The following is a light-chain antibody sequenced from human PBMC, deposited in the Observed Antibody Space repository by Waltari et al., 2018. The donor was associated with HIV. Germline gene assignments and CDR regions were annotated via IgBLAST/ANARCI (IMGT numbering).Light chain of an antibody. J-gene: IGLJ3*02. CDR3: CSYAGSSTLV. Sequence: GSPGQSITISCTGTSSDVGGYNYVSWYQQHPGKAPKLMIYDVSKRPSGVSNRFSGSKSGNTASLTISGLQAEDEADYYCCSYAGSSTLVFGGGTKLTVL. CDR2: DVS. CDR1: SSDVGGYNY. V-gene: IGLV2-23*02.